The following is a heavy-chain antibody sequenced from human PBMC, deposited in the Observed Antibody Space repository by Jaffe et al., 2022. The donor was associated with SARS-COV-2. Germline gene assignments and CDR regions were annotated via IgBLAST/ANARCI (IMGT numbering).Heavy chain of an antibody. Sequence: EVQLVESGGGLVKPGGSLRLSCAASGFTFSNAWMSWVRQAPGKGLEWVGRIKSKTDGGTTDYAAPVKGRFTISRDDSKNTLYLQMNSLKTEDTAVYYCTAVPFIGYYYDSSDREAVVYWGQGTLVTVSS. CDR1: GFTFSNAW. CDR2: IKSKTDGGTT. CDR3: TAVPFIGYYYDSSDREAVVY. V-gene: IGHV3-15*01. D-gene: IGHD3-22*01. J-gene: IGHJ4*02.